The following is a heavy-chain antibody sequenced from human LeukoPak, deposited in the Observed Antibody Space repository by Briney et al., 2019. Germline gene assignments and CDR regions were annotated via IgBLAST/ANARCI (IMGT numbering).Heavy chain of an antibody. CDR1: GFAFSDYS. Sequence: GGSLRLSCAASGFAFSDYSMNSLRQAPGKGLEWVSYISSSDNTIHYADSVKGRFTISRDNAKNSLYLEMNSLRDEDTAGYYCSRVHRGYSYGRLDYWGQGTLVTVSS. V-gene: IGHV3-48*02. CDR2: ISSSDNTI. D-gene: IGHD5-18*01. J-gene: IGHJ4*02. CDR3: SRVHRGYSYGRLDY.